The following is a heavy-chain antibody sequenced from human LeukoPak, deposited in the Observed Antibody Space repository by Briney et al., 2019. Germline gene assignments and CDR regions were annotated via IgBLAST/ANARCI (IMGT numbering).Heavy chain of an antibody. Sequence: GGSLRLSRAASGFTFSSQWMSWVRQAPGKGLEWVSAIYSGGSTYYADSVKGRFTISRDNSKNKLYLQMNSLRAEDTAVYYCAREGDTAMVRASDAFDIWGQGTMVTVSS. V-gene: IGHV3-66*02. CDR2: IYSGGST. CDR3: AREGDTAMVRASDAFDI. CDR1: GFTFSSQW. J-gene: IGHJ3*02. D-gene: IGHD5-18*01.